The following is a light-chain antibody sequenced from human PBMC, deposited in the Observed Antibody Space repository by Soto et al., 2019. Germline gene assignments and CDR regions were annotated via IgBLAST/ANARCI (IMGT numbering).Light chain of an antibody. CDR3: LHHGSSLWT. CDR2: SVS. CDR1: QSVSNDY. V-gene: IGKV3-20*01. J-gene: IGKJ1*01. Sequence: EMVLTHSPGTLSLSPGDRATLSCRASQSVSNDYLAWFKQKPGQAPRLXSYSVSSRATGIPDRFSGSGSGTEFTLTISRLEPEDFEMYYCLHHGSSLWTFGQGTKVDIK.